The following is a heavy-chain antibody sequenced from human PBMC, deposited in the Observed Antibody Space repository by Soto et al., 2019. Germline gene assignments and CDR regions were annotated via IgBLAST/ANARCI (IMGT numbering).Heavy chain of an antibody. CDR1: GYKFTTCF. Sequence: ASVKVSCKASGYKFTTCFIHWVRQAPVQGLEWMGMIHPSGDTGYAQKFRGRVTMTIDTSTTTAYMELRNLTSEDTAVYFSVRGYCTTSPCSGDFQFWGQGTLVTVSS. CDR2: IHPSGDT. D-gene: IGHD2-15*01. J-gene: IGHJ1*01. V-gene: IGHV1-46*01. CDR3: VRGYCTTSPCSGDFQF.